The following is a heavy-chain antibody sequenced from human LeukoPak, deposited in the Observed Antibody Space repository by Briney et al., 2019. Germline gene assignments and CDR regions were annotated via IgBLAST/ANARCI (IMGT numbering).Heavy chain of an antibody. CDR3: ARDFYRIAARCPGGY. CDR2: INPNSGGT. Sequence: GASVKVSCKASGYTFTGYYMHWVRQAPGQGLEWMGWINPNSGGTNYAQKFQGRVTMTRDTSISTAYMELSRLRSDDTAVYYCARDFYRIAARCPGGYWGQGTLVTVSS. CDR1: GYTFTGYY. V-gene: IGHV1-2*02. J-gene: IGHJ4*02. D-gene: IGHD6-6*01.